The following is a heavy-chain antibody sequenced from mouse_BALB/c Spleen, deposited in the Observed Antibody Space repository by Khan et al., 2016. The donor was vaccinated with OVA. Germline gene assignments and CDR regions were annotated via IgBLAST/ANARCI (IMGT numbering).Heavy chain of an antibody. Sequence: QVQLQQSGAELMKPGASMKISCKATGYTFSSYWIEWVKQRPGHGLEWIGEILPGSNSSNYNERFKGKATITADTSSNTAYMQLSSLTSEDSAIYYYARGNYYGSTSWFGYWGQGTLVTVSA. CDR1: GYTFSSYW. J-gene: IGHJ3*01. CDR3: ARGNYYGSTSWFGY. D-gene: IGHD1-1*01. V-gene: IGHV1-9*01. CDR2: ILPGSNSS.